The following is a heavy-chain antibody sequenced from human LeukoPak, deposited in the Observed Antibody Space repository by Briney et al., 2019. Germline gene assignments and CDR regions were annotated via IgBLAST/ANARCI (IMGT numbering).Heavy chain of an antibody. V-gene: IGHV3-21*01. CDR1: GFTFSSYS. CDR2: ISSSSIYI. D-gene: IGHD3-3*01. CDR3: ASGVITIFDY. J-gene: IGHJ4*02. Sequence: GGSLRLSCAASGFTFSSYSMNWVRQAPGKGLEWVSSISSSSIYIYYADSVKGRFTISRDNAKNSLYLQMNSLRAEDTAVYYCASGVITIFDYWGQGTLVTVSS.